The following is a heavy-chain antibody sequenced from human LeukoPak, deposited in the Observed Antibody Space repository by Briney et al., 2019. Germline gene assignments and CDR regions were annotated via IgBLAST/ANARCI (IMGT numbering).Heavy chain of an antibody. CDR3: ARDLPVVGAPGFDY. Sequence: GGSLRLSCAASGFTFSSYWMSWVRQAPGKGLEWVANIKQDGSEKLYVDSVKGRFTISRDNAKNSLFLQMNSLRAEDTAVYYCARDLPVVGAPGFDYWGQGTLVTVSS. D-gene: IGHD1-26*01. V-gene: IGHV3-7*01. CDR1: GFTFSSYW. J-gene: IGHJ4*02. CDR2: IKQDGSEK.